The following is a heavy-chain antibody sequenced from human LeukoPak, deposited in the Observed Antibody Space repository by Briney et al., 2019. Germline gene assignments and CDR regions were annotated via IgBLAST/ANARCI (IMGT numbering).Heavy chain of an antibody. D-gene: IGHD2-2*01. Sequence: ASVKVSCKASEYTFTGYYMHWVRQAPGQGLEWMGWINPNSGGTNYAQKFQGRVTMTRDTSISTAYMELSRLRSDDTAVYYCARTFVVPATPFDPWGQGTLVTVSS. CDR3: ARTFVVPATPFDP. J-gene: IGHJ5*02. V-gene: IGHV1-2*02. CDR1: EYTFTGYY. CDR2: INPNSGGT.